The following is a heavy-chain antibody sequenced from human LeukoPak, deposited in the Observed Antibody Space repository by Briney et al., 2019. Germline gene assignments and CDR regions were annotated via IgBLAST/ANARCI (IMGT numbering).Heavy chain of an antibody. D-gene: IGHD3-10*01. Sequence: GRSLRLSCAASGFTFSSYGMHWVRQAPGKGLEWVAVISYDGSNKYYADSVKGRFTISRDNSKNTLYLQMNSLRAEDTAVYYCAKDEVLLLWFGRTNWFDPWGQGTLVTVSS. CDR1: GFTFSSYG. CDR2: ISYDGSNK. CDR3: AKDEVLLLWFGRTNWFDP. J-gene: IGHJ5*02. V-gene: IGHV3-30*18.